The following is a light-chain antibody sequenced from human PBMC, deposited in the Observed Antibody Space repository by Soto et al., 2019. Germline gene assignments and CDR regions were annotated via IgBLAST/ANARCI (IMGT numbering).Light chain of an antibody. Sequence: ENGLRQSPGSVSLSPGERVTLSCRASQSVDRSFFAWYQQKPGQAPRLLIYGASNRATGIPDRFSGRGSGTDFTLTISRLEPEDFAVYYCQQYVSSVTFGQGTKVEIK. CDR1: QSVDRSF. V-gene: IGKV3-20*01. CDR2: GAS. CDR3: QQYVSSVT. J-gene: IGKJ1*01.